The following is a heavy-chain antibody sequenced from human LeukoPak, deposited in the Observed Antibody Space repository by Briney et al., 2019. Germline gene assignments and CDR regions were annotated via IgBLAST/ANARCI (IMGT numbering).Heavy chain of an antibody. Sequence: GASVKVSCKASGGTFSSYAISWVRQAPGQGLEWMGGIIPIFGTANYAQKFQGRVTITADESTSTAYMELSSLRSEDTAVYYCASRIVGATYYNYWGQGTLVTVSS. CDR3: ASRIVGATYYNY. J-gene: IGHJ4*02. CDR1: GGTFSSYA. CDR2: IIPIFGTA. D-gene: IGHD1-26*01. V-gene: IGHV1-69*01.